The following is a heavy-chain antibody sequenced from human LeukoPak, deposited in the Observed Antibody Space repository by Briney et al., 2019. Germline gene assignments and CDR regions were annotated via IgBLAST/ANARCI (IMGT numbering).Heavy chain of an antibody. CDR1: GFTFTSSA. CDR2: IVVGSGNT. D-gene: IGHD3/OR15-3a*01. Sequence: ASVKVSCKASGFTFTSSAMQWVRQARGQRLEWIGWIVVGSGNTNYAQKFQERVTMTRDTSTSTVYMELSSLRSEDTAVYYCARERTDNWFDPWGQGTLVTVSS. J-gene: IGHJ5*02. CDR3: ARERTDNWFDP. V-gene: IGHV1-58*02.